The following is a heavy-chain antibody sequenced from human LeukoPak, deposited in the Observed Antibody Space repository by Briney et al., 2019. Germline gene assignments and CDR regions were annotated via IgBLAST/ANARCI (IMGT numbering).Heavy chain of an antibody. CDR2: MDPNSGNT. CDR3: ARARDNVLLWFGELLYAFDT. V-gene: IGHV1-8*01. Sequence: ASVKVSCKASGYTFTSYDINWVRQATGQGLEWMGWMDPNSGNTGYAQKFQGRVTMTRNTSISTAYMELSSLRSEDTAVYYCARARDNVLLWFGELLYAFDTWGQGTMVTVSS. D-gene: IGHD3-10*01. J-gene: IGHJ3*02. CDR1: GYTFTSYD.